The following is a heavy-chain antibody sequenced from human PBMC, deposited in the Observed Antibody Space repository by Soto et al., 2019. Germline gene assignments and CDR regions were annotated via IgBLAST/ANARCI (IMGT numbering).Heavy chain of an antibody. J-gene: IGHJ4*02. D-gene: IGHD3-22*01. CDR1: GFTFSSYG. Sequence: QVQLVESGGGVVQPGRSLRLSCAASGFTFSSYGMHWVRQAPGKGLEWVAVIWYDGSNKYYADSVKGRFTISRDNSKNTLYLQMNSLGAEDTAVYYCARGAPMIVVGGPFDYWGQGTLVTVSS. CDR3: ARGAPMIVVGGPFDY. V-gene: IGHV3-33*01. CDR2: IWYDGSNK.